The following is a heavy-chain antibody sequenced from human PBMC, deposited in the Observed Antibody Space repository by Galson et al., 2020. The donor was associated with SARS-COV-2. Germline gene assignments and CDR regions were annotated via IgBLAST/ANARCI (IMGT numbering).Heavy chain of an antibody. V-gene: IGHV1-2*02. CDR1: GYTFTGYY. D-gene: IGHD5-18*01. J-gene: IGHJ5*02. Sequence: ASVKVSCKASGYTFTGYYMHWVRQAPGQGLEWMGWINPNSGGTNYAQKFQGRVTMTSDTSISTAYMELSRLRSDDTAVYYCARGLFTTQSVDTARNNWFEPWGQGTLVTVSS. CDR2: INPNSGGT. CDR3: ARGLFTTQSVDTARNNWFEP.